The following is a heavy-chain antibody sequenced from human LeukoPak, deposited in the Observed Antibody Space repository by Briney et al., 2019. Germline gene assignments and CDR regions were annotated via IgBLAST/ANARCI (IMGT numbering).Heavy chain of an antibody. D-gene: IGHD1-26*01. CDR1: GFTFSNYW. CDR2: INPDGSTT. CDR3: ARDKISGSYFD. J-gene: IGHJ4*02. Sequence: GGSLRLSCAASGFTFSNYWMHWVRQDPGKGLVWVSFINPDGSTTNYADSVKGRFTISRDNAKNSLYLQMNSLRAEDTAVYYCARDKISGSYFDWGQGTLVTVSS. V-gene: IGHV3-74*01.